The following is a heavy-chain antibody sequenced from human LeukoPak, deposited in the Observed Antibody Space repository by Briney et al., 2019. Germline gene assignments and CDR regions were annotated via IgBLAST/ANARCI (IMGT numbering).Heavy chain of an antibody. V-gene: IGHV4-34*01. J-gene: IGHJ4*02. CDR1: GGSFSGYY. CDR3: ARVGGVAAAFDY. Sequence: PSETLSLTCAVYGGSFSGYYWSWIRQPPGKGLEWIGEINHSGSTNYNPSLKSRVTISVHTSKNQFSLKLSSVTAADTAVYYCARVGGVAAAFDYWGQGTLVTVSS. D-gene: IGHD6-13*01. CDR2: INHSGST.